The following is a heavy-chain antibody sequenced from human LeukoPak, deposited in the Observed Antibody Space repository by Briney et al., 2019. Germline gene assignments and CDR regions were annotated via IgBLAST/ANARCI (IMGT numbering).Heavy chain of an antibody. CDR2: IYPGDSDT. CDR3: ARSMAPTPYYYYGMDV. CDR1: GYSFTSYW. J-gene: IGHJ6*02. D-gene: IGHD2/OR15-2a*01. Sequence: GASLEISCKGSGYSFTSYWISWVRQMPGKGLEWMGVIYPGDSDTRYSPSFQGQVTISADKSISTAYLQWSSLKASDTAMYYCARSMAPTPYYYYGMDVWGQGTTVTVSS. V-gene: IGHV5-51*01.